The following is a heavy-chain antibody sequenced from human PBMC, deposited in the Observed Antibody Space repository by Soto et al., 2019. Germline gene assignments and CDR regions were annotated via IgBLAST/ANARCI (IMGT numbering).Heavy chain of an antibody. V-gene: IGHV4-59*01. CDR1: GGSISSYY. Sequence: NPXATLSLTCTVSGGSISSYYWSWIRQPPGKGLEWIGYIYYSGSTNYNPSLKSRVTISVDTSKNQFSLKLSSVTAADTAVYYCATDGIEVAGTGAFDIWGQGTMVTVSS. CDR2: IYYSGST. CDR3: ATDGIEVAGTGAFDI. J-gene: IGHJ3*02. D-gene: IGHD6-19*01.